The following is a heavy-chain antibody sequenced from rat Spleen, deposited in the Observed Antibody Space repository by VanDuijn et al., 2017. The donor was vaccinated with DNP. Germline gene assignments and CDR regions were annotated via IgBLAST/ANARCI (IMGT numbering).Heavy chain of an antibody. CDR1: GFTFSDYN. J-gene: IGHJ2*01. V-gene: IGHV5-7*01. Sequence: EVQLVESGGDLVQPGRSLKLSCAASGFTFSDYNMAWVRQAPKTGLEWVAYIRYDGGSTDYGDSVKGRFTISRENAKSILYLQMDSLRSEDTATYYCARPDSWGQGVMVAVSS. CDR2: IRYDGGST. CDR3: ARPDS.